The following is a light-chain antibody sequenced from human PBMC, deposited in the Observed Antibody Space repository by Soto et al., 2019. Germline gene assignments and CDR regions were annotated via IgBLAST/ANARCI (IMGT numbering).Light chain of an antibody. Sequence: QSALTQPPSVSGSPGQSVTISCTGISSDVGRYNRVSWYQQPPGTAPKLLIYEVRNRPSGVPDRFSGSQSANTASLTISGRQAEDEADYYCSLYTSSSTFVFGTGTKLTVL. V-gene: IGLV2-18*01. J-gene: IGLJ1*01. CDR1: SSDVGRYNR. CDR3: SLYTSSSTFV. CDR2: EVR.